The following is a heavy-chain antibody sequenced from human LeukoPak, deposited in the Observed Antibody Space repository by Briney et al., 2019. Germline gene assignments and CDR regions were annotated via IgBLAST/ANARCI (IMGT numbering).Heavy chain of an antibody. CDR1: GFTFSSYG. Sequence: GGSLRLSCAASGFTFSSYGMHWVRQAPGKGLEWVANMKQDGSETYYVDSVKGRFTISRDNAKNSLYLQMNSLRAEDTAVYYCARDKIVGATHFDYWGQGALVTVSS. CDR2: MKQDGSET. CDR3: ARDKIVGATHFDY. J-gene: IGHJ4*02. D-gene: IGHD1-26*01. V-gene: IGHV3-7*01.